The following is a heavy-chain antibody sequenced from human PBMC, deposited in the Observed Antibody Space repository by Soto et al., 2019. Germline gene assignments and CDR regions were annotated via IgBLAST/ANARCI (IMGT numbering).Heavy chain of an antibody. D-gene: IGHD2-8*01. J-gene: IGHJ3*02. Sequence: GESLKISCTGSGYIFTTYWIAWVRQMPGKGLEWMGTIYPDDSDTRYSPSFQGQVTISADKSIQTAYLQWGSLKASDTAMYYCARPRSDGVFDIWGQGTMVTVSS. CDR2: IYPDDSDT. CDR3: ARPRSDGVFDI. CDR1: GYIFTTYW. V-gene: IGHV5-51*01.